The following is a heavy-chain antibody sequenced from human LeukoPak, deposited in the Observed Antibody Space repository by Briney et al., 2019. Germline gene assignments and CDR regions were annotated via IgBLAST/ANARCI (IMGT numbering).Heavy chain of an antibody. Sequence: ASVKVSCKASGYTFTGYYMHWVRQAPGQGLEWMGWINPNSGGTNYAQKFQGRVTMTRDTSISTAYMELSRLRSDDTAVYYCARAGGYSSGLNWFDPWGQGTLVTVSS. CDR1: GYTFTGYY. J-gene: IGHJ5*02. CDR3: ARAGGYSSGLNWFDP. V-gene: IGHV1-2*02. D-gene: IGHD6-19*01. CDR2: INPNSGGT.